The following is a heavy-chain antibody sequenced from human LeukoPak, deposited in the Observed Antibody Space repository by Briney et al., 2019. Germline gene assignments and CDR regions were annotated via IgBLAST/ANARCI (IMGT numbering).Heavy chain of an antibody. V-gene: IGHV3-74*01. J-gene: IGHJ4*02. CDR2: INSDGSST. D-gene: IGHD2-2*01. CDR3: ARADGRYCSSTSCLPDY. CDR1: GFTFSSYW. Sequence: GGSLRLSCAASGFTFSSYWMHWVRQAPGKGLVWVSRINSDGSSTSYADSVKGRFTISRDNSKNTLYLQMNSLSAEDTAVYYCARADGRYCSSTSCLPDYWGQGTLVTVSS.